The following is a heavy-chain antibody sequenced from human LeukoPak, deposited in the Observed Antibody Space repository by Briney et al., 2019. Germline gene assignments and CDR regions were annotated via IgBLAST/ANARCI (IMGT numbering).Heavy chain of an antibody. CDR3: ARSSTTVTTRFFDL. CDR1: GFTFSSYE. CDR2: ISSSGSTI. J-gene: IGHJ2*01. D-gene: IGHD4-17*01. V-gene: IGHV3-48*03. Sequence: PGGSLRLSCAASGFTFSSYEMNWVRQAPGKGLEWVSYISSSGSTIYYADSVKGRFTISRDNGKNSLYLQMNSLRAEDTALYYCARSSTTVTTRFFDLWGRGTLVTVSS.